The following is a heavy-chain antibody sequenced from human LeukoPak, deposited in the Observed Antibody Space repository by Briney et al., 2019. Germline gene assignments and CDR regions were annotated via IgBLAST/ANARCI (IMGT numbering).Heavy chain of an antibody. CDR3: AKDTPLTAYGSGWSTNAFDY. CDR1: GFTFSSYA. Sequence: GGSLRLSCAASGFTFSSYAMSWVRQAPGKGLEWVSAISGSGGTAYYADSVQGRFTISRDNSKNTLYLQMNSLRAEDTAVYYCAKDTPLTAYGSGWSTNAFDYWGQGTLVTVSS. V-gene: IGHV3-23*01. CDR2: ISGSGGTA. J-gene: IGHJ4*02. D-gene: IGHD6-19*01.